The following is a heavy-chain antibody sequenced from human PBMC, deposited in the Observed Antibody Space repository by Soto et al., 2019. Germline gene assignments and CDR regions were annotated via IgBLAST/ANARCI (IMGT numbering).Heavy chain of an antibody. CDR2: ISPYNDYT. CDR3: ARGGYYDNSWGKLSHYGLDV. Sequence: ASVTVSWQTAGYAFISYGITWVRQAPGQGLEWMGWISPYNDYTIYAQKLQGRVTMTTDTSTRTVYMELRGLKSDDTAVYYCARGGYYDNSWGKLSHYGLDVWGQGTSVTVSS. D-gene: IGHD3-16*01. CDR1: GYAFISYG. J-gene: IGHJ6*02. V-gene: IGHV1-18*01.